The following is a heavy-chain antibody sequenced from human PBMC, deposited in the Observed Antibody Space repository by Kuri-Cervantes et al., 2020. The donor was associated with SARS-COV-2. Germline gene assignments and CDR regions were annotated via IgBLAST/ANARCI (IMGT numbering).Heavy chain of an antibody. CDR2: ISPYNDKT. CDR3: AREVSGTVVTPLDY. D-gene: IGHD4-23*01. CDR1: GYTFISYG. V-gene: IGHV1-18*01. Sequence: ASVKVSCKASGYTFISYGITWVRQAPGQGLEWMGWISPYNDKTSYAEKFQGRVTMTTDTSTSTAYMELRSLRSDDTAVYYCAREVSGTVVTPLDYWGQGTLVTVSS. J-gene: IGHJ4*02.